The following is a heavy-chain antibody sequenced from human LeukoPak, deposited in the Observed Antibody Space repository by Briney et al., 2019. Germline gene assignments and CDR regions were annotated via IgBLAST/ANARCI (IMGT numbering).Heavy chain of an antibody. CDR1: GFNFNNYA. J-gene: IGHJ4*02. V-gene: IGHV3-30*04. CDR3: ARPSPPGDGYNPCDY. Sequence: GGSLRLSCAASGFNFNNYAMHWVRQAPGKGLEWVAVISHDERNKYYADSVKGRFIISRDNSKNTLYLQMNSLRTEDMALYYCARPSPPGDGYNPCDYWGQGTLVTVSS. D-gene: IGHD5-24*01. CDR2: ISHDERNK.